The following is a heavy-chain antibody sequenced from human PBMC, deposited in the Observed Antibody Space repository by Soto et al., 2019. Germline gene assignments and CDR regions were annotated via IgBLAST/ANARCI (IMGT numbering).Heavy chain of an antibody. CDR1: GFTFSSYE. J-gene: IGHJ6*02. CDR3: ARAKSIAARLYYYYYYGMDV. CDR2: ISSSGSTI. D-gene: IGHD6-6*01. V-gene: IGHV3-48*03. Sequence: PGGSLRLSCAASGFTFSSYEMNWVRQAPGKGLEWVSYISSSGSTIYYADSVKGRFTISRDNAKNSLYLQMNSLRAEDTAVYYCARAKSIAARLYYYYYYGMDVWGQGTTVTVSS.